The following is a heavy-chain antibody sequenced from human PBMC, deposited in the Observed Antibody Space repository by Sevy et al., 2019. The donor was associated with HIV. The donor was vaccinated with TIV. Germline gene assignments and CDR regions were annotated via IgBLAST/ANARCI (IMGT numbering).Heavy chain of an antibody. D-gene: IGHD3-10*01. Sequence: ASVKVSCRTSGYTFTTYDINWVRQATGQGLEWMGWMNPSRGNTGSAQKFQGRLTMTRDTSTSTANMELSSLESQDTAVYYCARRRGFGELLGLGYWGQGTLVTVSS. CDR3: ARRRGFGELLGLGY. CDR1: GYTFTTYD. V-gene: IGHV1-8*01. J-gene: IGHJ4*02. CDR2: MNPSRGNT.